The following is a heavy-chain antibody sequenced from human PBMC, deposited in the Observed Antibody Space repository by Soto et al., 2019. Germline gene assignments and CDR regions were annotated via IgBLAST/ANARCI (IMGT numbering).Heavy chain of an antibody. CDR3: ARLEMQLVEYWYLEL. J-gene: IGHJ2*01. Sequence: QVQLLQSGAEVKKPGSSVTVSCKASGGTFSSNSIGWVRQAPGQGLEWMGGIVPMFGTPKNAQKFQGRVTVAADESTSTVYIELNGLRSDDTAVYFCARLEMQLVEYWYLELWGRCTLVTVSS. CDR2: IVPMFGTP. V-gene: IGHV1-69*12. D-gene: IGHD6-13*01. CDR1: GGTFSSNS.